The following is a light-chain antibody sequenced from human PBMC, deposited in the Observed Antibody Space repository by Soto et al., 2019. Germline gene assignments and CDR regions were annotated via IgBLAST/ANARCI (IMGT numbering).Light chain of an antibody. CDR1: QSLLHSNGYNY. CDR2: LGS. CDR3: MQAIQTPIT. V-gene: IGKV2-28*01. Sequence: DIVMTQSPLSLPVTPGEPASISCRSSQSLLHSNGYNYLDWYLQKPGQSPQLLIYLGSNRASGVPDRFCGSGSGTDFTLKISRVEAEDVGVYYCMQAIQTPITFGQGTRLEIK. J-gene: IGKJ5*01.